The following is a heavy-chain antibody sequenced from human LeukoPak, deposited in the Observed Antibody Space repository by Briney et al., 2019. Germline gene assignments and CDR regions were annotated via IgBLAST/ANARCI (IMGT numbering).Heavy chain of an antibody. V-gene: IGHV3-33*01. CDR1: GFTFSSYG. CDR3: ARVSTPRGPLRYFDWLPDY. J-gene: IGHJ4*02. Sequence: GRSLRLSCAASGFTFSSYGMHSLRQAPGNGLECVAVIWYDGSNKYYADFVKGRFTISRDNSKNTLYLQMNSLRAEDTAVYYCARVSTPRGPLRYFDWLPDYWGQGTLVTVSS. CDR2: IWYDGSNK. D-gene: IGHD3-9*01.